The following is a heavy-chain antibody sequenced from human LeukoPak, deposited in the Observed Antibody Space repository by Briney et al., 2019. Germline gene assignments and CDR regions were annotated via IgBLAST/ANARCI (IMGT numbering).Heavy chain of an antibody. CDR2: IYYSGST. D-gene: IGHD6-19*01. V-gene: IGHV4-59*01. CDR3: ARVSYSSGWYVDYFDY. CDR1: GGSISSYY. Sequence: PSETLSLTCTVSGGSISSYYWSWIRQPPGKGLEWIGYIYYSGSTNYNPSLKSRVTISVDTSKNQFSLKLSSVTAADTAVYYCARVSYSSGWYVDYFDYWGQGTLVTVSS. J-gene: IGHJ4*02.